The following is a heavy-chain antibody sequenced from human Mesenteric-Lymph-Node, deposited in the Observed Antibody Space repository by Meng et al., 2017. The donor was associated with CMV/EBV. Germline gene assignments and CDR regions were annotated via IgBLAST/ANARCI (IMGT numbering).Heavy chain of an antibody. CDR3: ARATPGYFDY. D-gene: IGHD6-13*01. Sequence: GGSLRLSCAASGFAFSGYAMNWFRQAPGKGLEWVSVITYGGDYTNYADSVRGRFTISRDNSKNMLYLHMNSLRVEDTAVYYCARATPGYFDYWGQGTVVTVSS. J-gene: IGHJ4*02. V-gene: IGHV3-23*01. CDR1: GFAFSGYA. CDR2: ITYGGDYT.